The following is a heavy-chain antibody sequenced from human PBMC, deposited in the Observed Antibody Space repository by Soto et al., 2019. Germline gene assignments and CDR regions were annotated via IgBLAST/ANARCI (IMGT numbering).Heavy chain of an antibody. CDR3: AKISFNSSGYYSHFDY. J-gene: IGHJ4*02. D-gene: IGHD3-22*01. CDR2: ISANGGST. V-gene: IGHV3-23*01. Sequence: GGSLRLSCAASGFTFGSYAMSWVRQAPGKGLEWVSSISANGGSTFYTDSVKGRFTISRDNSKNTLYVQMNSLRAEDTAVYYCAKISFNSSGYYSHFDYWGQGTLVTVSS. CDR1: GFTFGSYA.